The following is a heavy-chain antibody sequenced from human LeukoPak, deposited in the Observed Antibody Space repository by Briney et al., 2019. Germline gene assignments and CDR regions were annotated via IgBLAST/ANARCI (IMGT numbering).Heavy chain of an antibody. Sequence: PGGSLRLSCAASGFTFTSYAMTWVRQAPGKGLEWVSYISTSRTTIYYADSVKGRFTISRDNAKNSLYLQMNSLRDEDTAVYYCARWGITRFDYWGQGTLVTVSS. CDR3: ARWGITRFDY. CDR2: ISTSRTTI. J-gene: IGHJ4*02. D-gene: IGHD7-27*01. CDR1: GFTFTSYA. V-gene: IGHV3-48*02.